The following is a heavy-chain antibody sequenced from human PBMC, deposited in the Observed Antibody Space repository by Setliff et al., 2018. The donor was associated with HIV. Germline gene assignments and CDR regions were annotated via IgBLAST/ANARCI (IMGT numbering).Heavy chain of an antibody. D-gene: IGHD1-26*01. V-gene: IGHV4-39*07. Sequence: SETLSLTCTVSGGSTNRSPYYWGWIRQPPGKGLEWIASIFYSGSTYHNPSLKSRVTISVNTANNQFSLKVNSMTAADSAIYYCARVESGILGYWGRGTLVTVSS. CDR1: GGSTNRSPYY. J-gene: IGHJ4*02. CDR2: IFYSGST. CDR3: ARVESGILGY.